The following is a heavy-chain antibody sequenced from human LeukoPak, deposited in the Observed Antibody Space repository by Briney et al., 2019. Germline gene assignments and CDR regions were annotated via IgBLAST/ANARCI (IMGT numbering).Heavy chain of an antibody. CDR1: GYTFTSYD. V-gene: IGHV1-8*01. CDR2: MNPSSGNT. D-gene: IGHD3-22*01. Sequence: EASVKVSCKASGYTFTSYDINWVRQATGQGLEWMGWMNPSSGNTGYAQKFQGRVTMTRNTSISTDYMELSSLRSEDTAVYYCARGLWDGENYDSSGYYPDAFDIWGQGTMVTVSS. J-gene: IGHJ3*02. CDR3: ARGLWDGENYDSSGYYPDAFDI.